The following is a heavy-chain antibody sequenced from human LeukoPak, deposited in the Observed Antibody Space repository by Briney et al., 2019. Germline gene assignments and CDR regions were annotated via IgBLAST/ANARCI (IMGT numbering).Heavy chain of an antibody. CDR1: GFTFTSSA. D-gene: IGHD3-10*01. CDR3: AAPRGYYGSGSNYYYYMDV. Sequence: SVKVSCKASGFTFTSSAVQWVRQARGQRLEWIGWIVAGSGNTNYAQKFQERVTITRDMSTSTAYMELSSLRSEDTAVYYCAAPRGYYGSGSNYYYYMDVWAKGPRSPSP. V-gene: IGHV1-58*01. J-gene: IGHJ6*03. CDR2: IVAGSGNT.